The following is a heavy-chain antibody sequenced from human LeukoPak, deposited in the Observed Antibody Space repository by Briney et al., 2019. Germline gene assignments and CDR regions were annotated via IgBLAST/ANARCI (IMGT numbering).Heavy chain of an antibody. Sequence: ASVKVSCKASGYTFTSYGISWVRQAPGQGLEWMGWISAYNGNTNFAQKLQGRVTMTTDTSTSTAYMDLRSLRSDDTAVYYCARDQAATNTQFLFCLDWGQGTLVTVSS. CDR2: ISAYNGNT. D-gene: IGHD3-9*01. CDR1: GYTFTSYG. CDR3: ARDQAATNTQFLFCLD. J-gene: IGHJ4*02. V-gene: IGHV1-18*01.